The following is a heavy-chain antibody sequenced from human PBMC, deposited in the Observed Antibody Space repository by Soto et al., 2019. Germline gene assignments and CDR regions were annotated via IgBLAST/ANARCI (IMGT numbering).Heavy chain of an antibody. CDR2: MHRNGGST. J-gene: IGHJ5*01. V-gene: IGHV3-20*04. CDR3: ARDHRWGYEYGDYGDS. D-gene: IGHD4-17*01. CDR1: GFSLDEYG. Sequence: GSLRLSCAVSGFSLDEYGMSWVRQAPGKGPEWVSGMHRNGGSTGYADSVKGRFTISRDDAKNSLYLQMNSLRAEDTAFYYCARDHRWGYEYGDYGDSWGHGTLVTVSS.